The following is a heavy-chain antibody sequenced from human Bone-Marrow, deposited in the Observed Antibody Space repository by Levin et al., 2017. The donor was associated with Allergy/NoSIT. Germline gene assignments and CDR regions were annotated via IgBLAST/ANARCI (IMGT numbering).Heavy chain of an antibody. CDR1: GDSISTSSQY. D-gene: IGHD6-13*01. CDR3: ARVVPYSSSWYDGFDI. Sequence: SETLSLTCTVSGDSISTSSQYWGWIRQPPGTGLEWIGTGYNGGSTYYNPSLKSRMTISVDKSKNQFSLKLKSVTAADTAMYYCARVVPYSSSWYDGFDIWGQGTMVTVSS. V-gene: IGHV4-39*07. CDR2: GYNGGST. J-gene: IGHJ3*02.